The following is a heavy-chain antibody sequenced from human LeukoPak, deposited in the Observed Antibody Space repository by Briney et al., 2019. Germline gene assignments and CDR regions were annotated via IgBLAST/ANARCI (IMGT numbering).Heavy chain of an antibody. CDR3: ARSAAVTGAFDY. CDR2: IYHSGST. Sequence: SGPTLVNPSGTLSLTCAVSGDSISSSNWWSWVRQPPGKGLEWIGEIYHSGSTNYNPSLKSRVTISVDKYKNQFSLKLISVTAADTAVYYCARSAAVTGAFDYWGQGTLVTVSS. D-gene: IGHD6-13*01. CDR1: GDSISSSNW. J-gene: IGHJ4*02. V-gene: IGHV4-4*02.